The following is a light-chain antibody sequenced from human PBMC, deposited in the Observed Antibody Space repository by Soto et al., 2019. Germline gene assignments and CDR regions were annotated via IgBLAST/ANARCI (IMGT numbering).Light chain of an antibody. J-gene: IGKJ4*01. CDR2: DAS. V-gene: IGKV3-11*01. CDR1: QSVGGY. CDR3: XXRXNWPPLT. Sequence: EIVLTQSPATLSLSPGERATLSCRASQSVGGYLDWYQQKPGQAPRLLIYDASNRASGIPARFSGSGSGTDFTLTISSLEPEDXAVXXXXXRXNWPPLTFGGGTKVEIK.